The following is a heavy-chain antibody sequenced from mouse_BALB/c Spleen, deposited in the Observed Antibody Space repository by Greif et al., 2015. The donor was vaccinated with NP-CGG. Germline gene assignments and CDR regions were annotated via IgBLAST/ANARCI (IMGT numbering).Heavy chain of an antibody. V-gene: IGHV14-3*02. CDR3: ARSGYYGSSYWYFDV. D-gene: IGHD1-1*01. CDR1: GFNIKDTY. Sequence: VQLQQSGAELVKPGASVKLSCTASGFNIKDTYMHWVKQRPEQGLEWIGRIDPANGNTKYDPKFQGKATITADTSSNTAYPQLSSLISEDTAVYYCARSGYYGSSYWYFDVWGAGTTVTVSS. CDR2: IDPANGNT. J-gene: IGHJ1*01.